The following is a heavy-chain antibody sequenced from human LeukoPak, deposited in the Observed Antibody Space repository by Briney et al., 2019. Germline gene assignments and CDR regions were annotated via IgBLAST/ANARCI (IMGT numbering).Heavy chain of an antibody. CDR3: ARARIQLWLENYYGMDV. D-gene: IGHD5-18*01. CDR1: GGSISSGDYY. Sequence: SETLSLTCTVSGGSISSGDYYWSWIRQPPGKGLEWIGYIYYSGSTYYNPSLKSRVTISVDTSKNQFSLKLSSVTAADTAVYYGARARIQLWLENYYGMDVWGQGTTVTVSS. V-gene: IGHV4-30-4*01. J-gene: IGHJ6*02. CDR2: IYYSGST.